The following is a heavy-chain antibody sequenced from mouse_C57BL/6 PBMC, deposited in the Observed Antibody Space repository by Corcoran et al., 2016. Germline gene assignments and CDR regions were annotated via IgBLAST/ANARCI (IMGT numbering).Heavy chain of an antibody. CDR3: ARKRGYGNYSFAY. V-gene: IGHV9-3*01. Sequence: QIQLVQSGPELKKPGETVKISCKASGYTFTTYGMSWVEQAPGKGLKWMGWINTYSGVPTYADDFKGRFAFSLETSASTAYLQINNLKNEDTATYFCARKRGYGNYSFAYWGQGTLVTVSA. CDR1: GYTFTTYG. CDR2: INTYSGVP. D-gene: IGHD2-1*01. J-gene: IGHJ3*01.